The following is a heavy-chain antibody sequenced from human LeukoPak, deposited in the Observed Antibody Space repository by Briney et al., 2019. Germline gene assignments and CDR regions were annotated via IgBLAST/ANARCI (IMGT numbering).Heavy chain of an antibody. CDR1: GGSISSYC. CDR3: ARAGGFGWNYYYYYMDV. Sequence: SETLSLTCTVSGGSISSYCWSWIRQPAGKGLEWIGRIYTSGSTNYNPSLKSRVTMSVDTSKNQFSLKLSSVTAADTAVYYCARAGGFGWNYYYYYMDVWGKGTTVTVSS. J-gene: IGHJ6*03. V-gene: IGHV4-4*07. CDR2: IYTSGST. D-gene: IGHD6-19*01.